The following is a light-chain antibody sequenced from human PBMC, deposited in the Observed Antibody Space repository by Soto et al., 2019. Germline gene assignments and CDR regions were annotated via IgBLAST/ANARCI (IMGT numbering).Light chain of an antibody. CDR3: QQYGSSSWT. Sequence: EIVMTQSPATLSVCPGARATHSCRASQSVGSDLVWYRQKPGQAPRLLIYGASSRATGIPDRFSGSGSGTDFTLTISRLEPEDFAVYYCQQYGSSSWTFCQGTMVDI. CDR1: QSVGSD. V-gene: IGKV3-20*01. CDR2: GAS. J-gene: IGKJ1*01.